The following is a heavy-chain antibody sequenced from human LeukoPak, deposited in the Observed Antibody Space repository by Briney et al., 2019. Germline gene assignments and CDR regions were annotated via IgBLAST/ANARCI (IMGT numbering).Heavy chain of an antibody. V-gene: IGHV3-48*04. CDR1: GFTFSSYS. Sequence: GGSLRLSCAASGFTFSSYSMNWVRQAPGQGLEWVSYISSSSSTIYYADSVKGRFTISRDNAKNSLYLQMNSLRAEDTAVYYCARDLIVVVPVHDWGQGTLVTVSS. CDR2: ISSSSSTI. J-gene: IGHJ4*02. D-gene: IGHD2-2*01. CDR3: ARDLIVVVPVHD.